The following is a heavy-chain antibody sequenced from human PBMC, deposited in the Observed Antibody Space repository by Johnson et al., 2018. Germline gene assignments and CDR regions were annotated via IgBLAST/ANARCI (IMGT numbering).Heavy chain of an antibody. Sequence: QVQLVESGGGVVQPGRSLRLSCAASGFTFSSYGMHWVRQAPGKGLEWVAVISYDGSNKYYADSVKGRFTISRDNSKNTLYLQMNSLRAEDTAVYYCAKAQLELLFHYYYYMDVWGKGTTVTVSS. CDR3: AKAQLELLFHYYYYMDV. D-gene: IGHD1-7*01. J-gene: IGHJ6*03. CDR1: GFTFSSYG. CDR2: ISYDGSNK. V-gene: IGHV3-30*18.